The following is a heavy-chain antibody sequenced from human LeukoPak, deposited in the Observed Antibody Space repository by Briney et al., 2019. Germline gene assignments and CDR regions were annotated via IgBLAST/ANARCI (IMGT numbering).Heavy chain of an antibody. CDR3: ASRGSSSWDSVWFDP. D-gene: IGHD6-13*01. V-gene: IGHV4-39*01. CDR1: GGSISSGGYY. CDR2: INHSGST. J-gene: IGHJ5*02. Sequence: SETLSLTCTVSGGSISSGGYYWSWIRQPPGKGLEWIGEINHSGSTNYNPSLKSRVTISVDTSKNQFSLKLSSVTAADTAVYYCASRGSSSWDSVWFDPWGQGTLVTVSS.